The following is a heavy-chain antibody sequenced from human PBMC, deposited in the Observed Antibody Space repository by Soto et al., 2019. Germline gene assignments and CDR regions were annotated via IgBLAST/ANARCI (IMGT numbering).Heavy chain of an antibody. CDR1: GGSVSSGSYY. V-gene: IGHV4-61*01. CDR2: IYYSGST. D-gene: IGHD3-16*01. CDR3: ARSYEAGITDY. Sequence: PSETLSLTCTVSGGSVSSGSYYWSWIRQPPGKGLEWIGYIYYSGSTNYNPSLKSRVTISVDTSKNQFSLKLSSVTAADTAVYYCARSYEAGITDYWGQGTLVTVSS. J-gene: IGHJ4*02.